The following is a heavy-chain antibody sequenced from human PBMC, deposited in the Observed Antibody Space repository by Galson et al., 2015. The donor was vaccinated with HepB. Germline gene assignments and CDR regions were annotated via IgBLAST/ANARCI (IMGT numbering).Heavy chain of an antibody. CDR1: GGSISSGGYY. D-gene: IGHD1-26*01. J-gene: IGHJ3*02. CDR2: IYYSGST. CDR3: ARGPKLGSYRRGPNAFDI. Sequence: QVQLQESGPGLVKPLQTLSLTCTVSGGSISSGGYYWSWIRQHPGKGLEWIGYIYYSGSTYYNPSLKSRVTISVDTSKNQFSLNRSSVTAAGTAVYYCARGPKLGSYRRGPNAFDIWGQGTMVTVSS. V-gene: IGHV4-31*03.